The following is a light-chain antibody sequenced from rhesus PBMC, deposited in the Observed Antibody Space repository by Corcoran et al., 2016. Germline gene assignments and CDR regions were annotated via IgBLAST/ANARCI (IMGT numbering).Light chain of an antibody. V-gene: IGKV3S9*01. CDR1: QSVSSS. Sequence: EIVMTQSPATLSLSPGQRATLSCRASQSVSSSVPWYQQKPEKATRLLIYGASSRGTGIPDRFSCSGSVTDVTLIISSLEPKDVGLYDCQQYNKWNSCAQGTKVEIK. J-gene: IGKJ2*01. CDR2: GAS. CDR3: QQYNKWNS.